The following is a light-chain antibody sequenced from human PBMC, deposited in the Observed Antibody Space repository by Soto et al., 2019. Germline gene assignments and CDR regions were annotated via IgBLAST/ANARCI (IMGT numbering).Light chain of an antibody. J-gene: IGLJ2*01. CDR2: EVS. Sequence: QSVLTQPASVSGSPGQSITISCTGTSRDVGGYNYVSWHQQHPGKAPKVIITEVSNRPSRVSNRFSGSKSGNTASLTISGLQAEDEADYYCSSYVNYNTFVIFGGGTKLTVL. V-gene: IGLV2-14*01. CDR3: SSYVNYNTFVI. CDR1: SRDVGGYNY.